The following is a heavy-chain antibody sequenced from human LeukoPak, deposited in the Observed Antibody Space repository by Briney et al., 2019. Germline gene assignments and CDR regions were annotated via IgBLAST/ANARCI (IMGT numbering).Heavy chain of an antibody. CDR3: ARVRRVTGSIFDY. CDR2: INHSGST. J-gene: IGHJ4*02. CDR1: GGSFSGYY. D-gene: IGHD5-18*01. V-gene: IGHV4-34*01. Sequence: SETLSLTCAVYGGSFSGYYLSWLRQPPGKGLEWIGEINHSGSTNYNPSLKSRVTISVDTSKNQFSLKLSSVTAADTAVYYCARVRRVTGSIFDYWGQGTLVTVSS.